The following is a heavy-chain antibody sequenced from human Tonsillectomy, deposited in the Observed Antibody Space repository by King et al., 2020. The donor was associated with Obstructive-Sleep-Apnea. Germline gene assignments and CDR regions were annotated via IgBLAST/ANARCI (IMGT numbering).Heavy chain of an antibody. Sequence: VQLVESGGGVVQPGRSLRLSCVASGFTFSNYGMYWVRQAPGKGLEWVALISYDGNNKKYADSVKGRFTISRDNSKNTLFLQVNSLRTEDTAVYYCAKDPRRGGYYLDYWGQGTLVTVSS. CDR1: GFTFSNYG. CDR2: ISYDGNNK. D-gene: IGHD3-3*01. J-gene: IGHJ4*02. V-gene: IGHV3-30*18. CDR3: AKDPRRGGYYLDY.